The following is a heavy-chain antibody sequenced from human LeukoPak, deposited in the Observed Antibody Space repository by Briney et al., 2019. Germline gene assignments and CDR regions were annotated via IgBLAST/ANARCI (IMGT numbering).Heavy chain of an antibody. J-gene: IGHJ5*02. CDR3: ARSSGLPISLHP. Sequence: PSETLSLTCTVSGGSISSSSYYWGWIRQPPGKGLEWIGSIYYSGSTYYNPSLKSRVTISVDTSTNQFSLKLSSVTAADTAVYYCARSSGLPISLHPWGQGILVTVSS. V-gene: IGHV4-39*01. D-gene: IGHD3-10*01. CDR1: GGSISSSSYY. CDR2: IYYSGST.